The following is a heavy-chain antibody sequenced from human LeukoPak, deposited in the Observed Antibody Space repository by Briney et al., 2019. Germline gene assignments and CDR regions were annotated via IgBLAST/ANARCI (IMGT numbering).Heavy chain of an antibody. Sequence: PRASVKVSCKASGGTFSSYAISWVRQAPGQGLEWMGGIIPIFGTANYAQKFQGRVTITTDESTSTAYMELSSLRSEDTAVYYCAREYRGPAGSYAYLDYWGQGTLVTVSS. CDR3: AREYRGPAGSYAYLDY. V-gene: IGHV1-69*05. J-gene: IGHJ4*02. CDR2: IIPIFGTA. D-gene: IGHD1-26*01. CDR1: GGTFSSYA.